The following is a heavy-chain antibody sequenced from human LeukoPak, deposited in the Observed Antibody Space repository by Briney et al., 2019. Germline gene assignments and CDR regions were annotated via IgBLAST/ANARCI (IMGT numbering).Heavy chain of an antibody. J-gene: IGHJ6*03. CDR3: ARAPRAFCSSTSCFGSYYYYMDV. CDR2: IYYSGST. CDR1: GGSISSYY. D-gene: IGHD2-2*01. V-gene: IGHV4-59*01. Sequence: SETLSLTCTVSGGSISSYYWSWIRQPPGKGLEWIGYIYYSGSTNYNPSLKSRVTISVDTSKNQFSLKLSSVTAADTAVHYCARAPRAFCSSTSCFGSYYYYMDVWGKGTTVTVSS.